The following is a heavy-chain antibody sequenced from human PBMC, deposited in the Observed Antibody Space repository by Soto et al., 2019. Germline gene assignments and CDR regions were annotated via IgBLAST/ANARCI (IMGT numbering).Heavy chain of an antibody. CDR1: GLTFINYA. J-gene: IGHJ2*01. V-gene: IGHV3-23*01. CDR3: ARKILGSTTRPNYWYFDL. CDR2: ISGGGDAA. Sequence: EVQVLESGGGLLRPGGSLRLSCAGSGLTFINYAMNWVGRAPGKGLEWVSSISGGGDAAFFPDSVRGRFTISRDNSKNTVTLQMNSLGVDDTAVYYCARKILGSTTRPNYWYFDLWGRGTLVTVSS. D-gene: IGHD7-27*01.